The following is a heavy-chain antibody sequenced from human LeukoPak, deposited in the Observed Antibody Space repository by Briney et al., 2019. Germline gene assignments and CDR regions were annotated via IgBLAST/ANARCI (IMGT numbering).Heavy chain of an antibody. J-gene: IGHJ4*02. CDR2: MSPDGSDK. D-gene: IGHD2-8*01. CDR1: GFTFSSYG. Sequence: PGRSLRLSCAASGFTFSSYGMHWVRQAPGKGLEWVADMSPDGSDKTYVDSVKGRLTISRDNAKQSLYLQMDSLTAEETAVYYCVTSWCRQQRDYWGQGTLVTVSS. V-gene: IGHV3-7*01. CDR3: VTSWCRQQRDY.